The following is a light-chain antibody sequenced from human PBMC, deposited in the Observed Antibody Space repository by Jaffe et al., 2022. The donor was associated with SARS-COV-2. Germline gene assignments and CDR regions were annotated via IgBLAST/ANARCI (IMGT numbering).Light chain of an antibody. CDR3: QQLDGYPLT. V-gene: IGKV1-9*01. CDR1: QGISSY. J-gene: IGKJ4*01. Sequence: DIQLTQSPSFLSASVGDRVTITCRASQGISSYLAWYQQEPGKAPKLLIYGASSLQSGVPSRFSGSGSGTEFTLTISSLQPGDFATYYCQQLDGYPLTFGGGTKVEIK. CDR2: GAS.